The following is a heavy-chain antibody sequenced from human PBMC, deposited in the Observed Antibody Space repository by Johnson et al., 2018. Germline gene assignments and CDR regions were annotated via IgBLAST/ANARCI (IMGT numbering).Heavy chain of an antibody. D-gene: IGHD5-18*01. Sequence: EVQLVESGGGLVKPGGSLRLSCAASGFTFSSYSMNWVRQAPGKGLEWVSSISTSSNYIYYADSVKGRFTISRDNAKNSLYLQMKSLRAEDTAVYYCARDRSGGYSYGYNWFDPWGQGTLVTVSS. CDR3: ARDRSGGYSYGYNWFDP. J-gene: IGHJ5*02. CDR2: ISTSSNYI. CDR1: GFTFSSYS. V-gene: IGHV3-21*01.